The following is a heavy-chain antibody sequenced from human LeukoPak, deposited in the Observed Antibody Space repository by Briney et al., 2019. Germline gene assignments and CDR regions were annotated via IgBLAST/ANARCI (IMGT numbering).Heavy chain of an antibody. D-gene: IGHD3-9*01. J-gene: IGHJ6*03. CDR2: IYYSGST. V-gene: IGHV4-39*01. Sequence: SETLSLTCTVSGGSISSSSYYWGWIRQPPGKGLEWIGSIYYSGSTYYNPSLKSRVTISVDTSKNQFSLKLSSVTAADTAVYYCARHLAADYDILTGYYKGYYYMDVWGKGTTVTISS. CDR3: ARHLAADYDILTGYYKGYYYMDV. CDR1: GGSISSSSYY.